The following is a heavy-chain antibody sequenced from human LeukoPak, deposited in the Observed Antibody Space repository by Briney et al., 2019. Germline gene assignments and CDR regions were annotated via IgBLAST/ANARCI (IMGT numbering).Heavy chain of an antibody. J-gene: IGHJ4*02. CDR2: IYSGGST. Sequence: GGSLRLSCAASGFAVSSNYMSWVRQAPGKGLEWVSVIYSGGSTYYADSVEGRFTISRDNSKNTLYLQMNSLSAEDTAVYYCARDRGYYDSSGFDYWGQGTLVTVSS. V-gene: IGHV3-66*01. D-gene: IGHD3-22*01. CDR1: GFAVSSNY. CDR3: ARDRGYYDSSGFDY.